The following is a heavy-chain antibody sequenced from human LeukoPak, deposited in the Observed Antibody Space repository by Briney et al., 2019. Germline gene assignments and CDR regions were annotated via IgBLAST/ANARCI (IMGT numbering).Heavy chain of an antibody. Sequence: PGGSLRLSCAASGFTFSTHYMYWVRQAPGKGLEWVSYISSSSSIIYYAVSVKGRFTISRDNAKNSLFLQMNSLRAEDTAIYYCATYRQVLLPFESWGQGTLVTVSS. D-gene: IGHD2-8*02. CDR3: ATYRQVLLPFES. CDR1: GFTFSTHY. CDR2: ISSSSSII. V-gene: IGHV3-48*01. J-gene: IGHJ4*02.